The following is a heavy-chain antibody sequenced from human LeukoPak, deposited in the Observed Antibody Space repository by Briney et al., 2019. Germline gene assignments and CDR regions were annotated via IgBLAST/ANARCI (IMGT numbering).Heavy chain of an antibody. D-gene: IGHD3-22*01. V-gene: IGHV4-4*07. CDR2: IYTSGST. CDR1: GGSISSYY. J-gene: IGHJ4*02. Sequence: SETLSLTCTVSGGSISSYYWSWIRQPAGKGLEWIGRIYTSGSTNYNPSLKSRVTVSVDTSTNQFSLKLSSVTAADTAVYYCARAGYYYDGSGYYYADYWGQGTLVTVSS. CDR3: ARAGYYYDGSGYYYADY.